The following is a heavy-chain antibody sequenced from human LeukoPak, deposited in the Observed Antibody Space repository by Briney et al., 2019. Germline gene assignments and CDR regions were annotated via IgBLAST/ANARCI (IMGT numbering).Heavy chain of an antibody. D-gene: IGHD4-17*01. J-gene: IGHJ4*02. CDR1: GGSVSSYY. CDR2: IYYGGST. Sequence: SETLSLTCTVSGGSVSSYYWSWIRQPPGKGLEWIGSIYYGGSTYYNPSLKSRVAISVDTSNNQFSLKLRSVTAADTAVYYCARTPLYGDEDWGQGTLVTVSS. CDR3: ARTPLYGDED. V-gene: IGHV4-39*01.